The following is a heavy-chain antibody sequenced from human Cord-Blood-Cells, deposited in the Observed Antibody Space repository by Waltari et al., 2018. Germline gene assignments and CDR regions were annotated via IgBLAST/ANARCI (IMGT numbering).Heavy chain of an antibody. CDR1: GYSFNRYW. Sequence: EVQLVQSGAEVKKPGESLKISCKGSGYSFNRYWIGWVRLMPGKGLEWMGFSYPGDAVTRYSPSFQSQVTISADNAISTADLQWSSLKASDTAMYYCARRGGNSRRRWYFDLWGRGTLVTVSS. CDR2: SYPGDAVT. J-gene: IGHJ2*01. V-gene: IGHV5-51*01. CDR3: ARRGGNSRRRWYFDL. D-gene: IGHD2-21*02.